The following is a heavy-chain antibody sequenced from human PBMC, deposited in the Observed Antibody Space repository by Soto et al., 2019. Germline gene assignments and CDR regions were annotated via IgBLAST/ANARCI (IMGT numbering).Heavy chain of an antibody. V-gene: IGHV4-34*01. D-gene: IGHD1-1*01. Sequence: PSETLSLTCAVYGGSFSGYYWSWIRQPPGKGLEWIGEINHSGSTNYNPSLKSRVTISVDTSKNQFSLKLSSVTAADTAVYYCARVTTGTTDYWGQGPLVTLAS. CDR1: GGSFSGYY. CDR3: ARVTTGTTDY. CDR2: INHSGST. J-gene: IGHJ4*02.